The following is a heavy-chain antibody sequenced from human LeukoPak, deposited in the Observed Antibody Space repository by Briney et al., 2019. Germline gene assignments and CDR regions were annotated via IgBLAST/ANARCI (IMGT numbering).Heavy chain of an antibody. CDR1: GGTFSSYT. J-gene: IGHJ6*03. Sequence: GSSVKVSCKASGGTFSSYTISWVRQAPGQGLEWMGRIIPILGIANYAQKFQGRVTITADKSTSTAYTELSSLRSEDTAVYYCARVSSTRKYYYYYMDVWGKGTTVTVSS. V-gene: IGHV1-69*02. D-gene: IGHD2-2*01. CDR3: ARVSSTRKYYYYYMDV. CDR2: IIPILGIA.